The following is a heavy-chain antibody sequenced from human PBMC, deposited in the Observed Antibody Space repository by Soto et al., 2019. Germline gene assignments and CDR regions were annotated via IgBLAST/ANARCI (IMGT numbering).Heavy chain of an antibody. CDR2: TYYRSKWNS. CDR1: GDSVSSNSAA. Sequence: PSQTLSLTCAISGDSVSSNSAAWGWIRQSPSRGLEWLGRTYYRSKWNSNYAVSVKGRVTINPDTSKNQFSLQLNSVTPEDTAVYYCARDEGGPWGQGTLVTVSS. V-gene: IGHV6-1*01. J-gene: IGHJ4*02. CDR3: ARDEGGP.